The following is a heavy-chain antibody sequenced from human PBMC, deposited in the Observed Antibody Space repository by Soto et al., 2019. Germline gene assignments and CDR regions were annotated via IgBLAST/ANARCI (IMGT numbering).Heavy chain of an antibody. J-gene: IGHJ6*03. Sequence: SETLSLTCTVSGGSISSYYWSWIRQPPGKGLEWIGYIYYSGSTNYNPSLKSRVTISVDTSKDQFSLKLSSVTAADTAVYYCARGSDCSSTSCLPYYYYYYMDVWGKGTTVTVSS. CDR1: GGSISSYY. V-gene: IGHV4-59*01. D-gene: IGHD2-2*01. CDR2: IYYSGST. CDR3: ARGSDCSSTSCLPYYYYYYMDV.